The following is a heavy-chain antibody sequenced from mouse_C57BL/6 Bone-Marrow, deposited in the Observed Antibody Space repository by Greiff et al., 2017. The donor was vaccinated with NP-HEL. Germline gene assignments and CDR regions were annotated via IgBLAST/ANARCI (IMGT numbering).Heavy chain of an antibody. J-gene: IGHJ3*01. CDR1: GFNIKDDY. Sequence: EVQLQQSGAELVRPGASVKLSCTASGFNIKDDYMHWVKQRPEQGLEWIGWIDPENGDTEYASKFQGKATITADTSSNTSYLLLTSLTSEDAAVYYCTKSLVTTPFAYWGLGTLVTVSA. V-gene: IGHV14-4*01. CDR2: IDPENGDT. D-gene: IGHD2-5*01. CDR3: TKSLVTTPFAY.